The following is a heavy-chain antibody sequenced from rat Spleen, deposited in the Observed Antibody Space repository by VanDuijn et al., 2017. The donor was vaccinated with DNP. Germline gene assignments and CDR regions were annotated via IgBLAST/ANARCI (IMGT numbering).Heavy chain of an antibody. J-gene: IGHJ2*01. CDR3: ARQKFITIAAMGDYFDY. V-gene: IGHV5-7*01. D-gene: IGHD1-2*01. CDR2: ISYDGSST. CDR1: GFTFSDYN. Sequence: EVQLVESGGGLVQPGRSLKLSCAASGFTFSDYNMAWVRQAPKKGLEWVATISYDGSSTYYRDSVKGRFTISRDNAKSTLYLQMDSLRSEDTATYYCARQKFITIAAMGDYFDYWGQGVMVTVSS.